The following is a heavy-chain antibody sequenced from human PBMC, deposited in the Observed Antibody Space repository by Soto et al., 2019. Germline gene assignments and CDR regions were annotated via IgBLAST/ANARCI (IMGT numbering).Heavy chain of an antibody. CDR3: ARGLTIFGVAPALDY. Sequence: PGGSLRLSCAASGFTFSSYAMSWVRQAPGKGLEWVSAISGSGGSTYYADSVKGRFTISRDNSKNTLYLQMNSLRAEDTSVYYCARGLTIFGVAPALDYWGQGTLVTVSS. CDR2: ISGSGGST. CDR1: GFTFSSYA. V-gene: IGHV3-23*01. J-gene: IGHJ4*02. D-gene: IGHD3-3*01.